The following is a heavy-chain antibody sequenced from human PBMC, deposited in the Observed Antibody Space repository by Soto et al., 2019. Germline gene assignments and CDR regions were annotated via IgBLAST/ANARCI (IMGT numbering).Heavy chain of an antibody. CDR1: GFTFSSYA. CDR2: ISGSGGST. D-gene: IGHD2-15*01. CDR3: AKGRDVVVVAATWPYFDY. V-gene: IGHV3-23*01. J-gene: IGHJ4*02. Sequence: GGSLRLSCAASGFTFSSYAMSWVRQAPGKGLEWVSAISGSGGSTYYADSVKGRFTISRDNSKNTLYLQMNSLRAEDTAVYYCAKGRDVVVVAATWPYFDYWGQGTLVTVSS.